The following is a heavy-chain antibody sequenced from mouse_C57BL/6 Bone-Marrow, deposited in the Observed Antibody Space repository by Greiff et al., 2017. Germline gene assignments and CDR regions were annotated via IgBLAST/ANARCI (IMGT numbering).Heavy chain of an antibody. D-gene: IGHD2-5*01. CDR3: ARPYYSNYWYFDV. Sequence: QVQLQQPGAELVKPGASVKMSCKASGYTFTSYWITWVKQRPGQGLEWIGDIYPGSGSTNYNEKFKSKATLTVDTSSSTAYLQLSSLTSEDSAVYYCARPYYSNYWYFDVWGTGTRVTVSA. CDR1: GYTFTSYW. V-gene: IGHV1-55*01. CDR2: IYPGSGST. J-gene: IGHJ1*03.